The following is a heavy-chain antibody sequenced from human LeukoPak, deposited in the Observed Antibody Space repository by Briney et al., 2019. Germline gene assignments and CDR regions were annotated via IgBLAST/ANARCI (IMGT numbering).Heavy chain of an antibody. CDR2: MSYSGNT. CDR1: GAFINNYY. V-gene: IGHV4-59*03. J-gene: IGHJ3*02. CDR3: AQQVVGTSNTFDT. Sequence: PSETLSLTCTVSGAFINNYYWTWIRQAPGKGLEWIGSMSYSGNTDYNPVLTKSRVTISVDRSKSQIYLSLGSVTAADTAVYFCAQQVVGTSNTFDTWGQGAWVTVSS. D-gene: IGHD2-15*01.